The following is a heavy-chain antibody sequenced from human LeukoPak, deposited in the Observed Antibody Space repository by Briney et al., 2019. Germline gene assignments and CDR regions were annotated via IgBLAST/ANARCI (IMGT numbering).Heavy chain of an antibody. CDR1: GGSISSGSYY. D-gene: IGHD2-15*01. Sequence: SQTLSLTCTVSGGSISSGSYYWSWIRQPAGKGLEWIGRIYTSGSTNYNPSLKSRVTISVDTSKNQFSLKLSSVTAADTAVYYCARGGLLKGHDCYYMDVWGKGTTVTVSS. J-gene: IGHJ6*03. CDR3: ARGGLLKGHDCYYMDV. CDR2: IYTSGST. V-gene: IGHV4-61*02.